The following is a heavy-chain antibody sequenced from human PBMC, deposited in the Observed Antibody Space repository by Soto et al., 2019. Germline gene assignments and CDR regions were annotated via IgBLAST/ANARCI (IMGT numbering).Heavy chain of an antibody. CDR3: ARAPARYCSSTSCFFFSRALDY. J-gene: IGHJ4*02. CDR2: ISYDGSNK. Sequence: PGGSLRLSCAASGFTFSSYAMHWVRQAPGKGLEWVAVISYDGSNKYYADSVKGRFTISRDNSKNTLYLQMNSLRAEDTAVYYCARAPARYCSSTSCFFFSRALDYWGQGTLVTVSS. CDR1: GFTFSSYA. V-gene: IGHV3-30-3*01. D-gene: IGHD2-2*01.